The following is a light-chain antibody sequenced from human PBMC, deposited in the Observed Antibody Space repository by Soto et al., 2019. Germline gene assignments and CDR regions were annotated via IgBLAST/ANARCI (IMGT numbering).Light chain of an antibody. J-gene: IGKJ2*01. Sequence: DIPMTQSPSSLSASVGDRVTITCRASQDISNYLNWYQQKPGKAPKLLIYDASNLETGVPSRFSGSGSGTDFTFTISSLQPEDIATYYCQQYDNLYTFGQGTKLEIK. CDR2: DAS. CDR1: QDISNY. CDR3: QQYDNLYT. V-gene: IGKV1-33*01.